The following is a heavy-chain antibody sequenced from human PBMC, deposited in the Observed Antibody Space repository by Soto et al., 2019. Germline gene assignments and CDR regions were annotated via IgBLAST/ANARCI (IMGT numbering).Heavy chain of an antibody. CDR3: AKDTAPGFCDANGHLDY. D-gene: IGHD2-8*01. CDR2: IYWDSGDI. J-gene: IGHJ4*02. Sequence: VQLVESGGGLVQPGGSRRLSCVVSGISFDDYAMHWVRQVPGKGLEWVSGIYWDSGDIGYADSVKGRFTISRDNAKNSLYLQMNSLKTEDTALYYCAKDTAPGFCDANGHLDYWGQGTPVTVSS. CDR1: GISFDDYA. V-gene: IGHV3-9*01.